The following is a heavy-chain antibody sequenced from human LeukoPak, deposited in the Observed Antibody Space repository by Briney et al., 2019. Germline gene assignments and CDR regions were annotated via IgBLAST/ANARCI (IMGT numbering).Heavy chain of an antibody. CDR3: ARRSSSWLPGWFDP. V-gene: IGHV3-7*01. CDR2: IKQDGSEK. D-gene: IGHD6-13*01. Sequence: AGSLRLSCAASGFTFSSYWMSWVRQAPGKGLEWVGNIKQDGSEKYYVDSVKGRFTISRDNAKNSLYLQMSSLRAEDTAVYYCARRSSSWLPGWFDPWGQGTLVTVSS. J-gene: IGHJ5*02. CDR1: GFTFSSYW.